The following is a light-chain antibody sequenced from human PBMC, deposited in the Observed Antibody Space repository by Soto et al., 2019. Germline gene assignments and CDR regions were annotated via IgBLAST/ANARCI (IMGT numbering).Light chain of an antibody. J-gene: IGKJ1*01. CDR3: QQYGSTPPT. CDR1: ESVSNDH. CDR2: GAS. V-gene: IGKV3-20*01. Sequence: EIVLTQSPGTLSLSPGERATLSCRASESVSNDHLAWYQRKPCQAPRLLIYGASYRATDIPYIFSGSGSGTDFTLTIARLEAEDFAVYICQQYGSTPPTFGLGTKVQI.